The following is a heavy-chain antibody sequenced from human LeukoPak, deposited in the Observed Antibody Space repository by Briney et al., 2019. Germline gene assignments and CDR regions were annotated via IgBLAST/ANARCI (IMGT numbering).Heavy chain of an antibody. CDR3: AKVWGGFGTAPYYYMDV. CDR1: GGTFSSYA. CDR2: IIPIFGTA. J-gene: IGHJ6*03. D-gene: IGHD3-10*01. V-gene: IGHV1-69*06. Sequence: GASVKVSCKASGGTFSSYAISWVRQAPGQGLEWMGGIIPIFGTANYAQKFQGRVTITADKSTSTAYMELSSLRVEDTAVYYCAKVWGGFGTAPYYYMDVWGKGTTVTISS.